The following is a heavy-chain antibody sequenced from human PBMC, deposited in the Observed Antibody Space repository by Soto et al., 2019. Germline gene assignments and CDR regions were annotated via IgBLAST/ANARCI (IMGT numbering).Heavy chain of an antibody. CDR1: GFTFSNYW. CDR3: ARPLSRRDAFDV. V-gene: IGHV3-7*01. CDR2: IKQDGSDI. Sequence: GGSLRLSCAASGFTFSNYWMTWVRQAPGKGLEWVANIKQDGSDIYYVDSVKGRFTISRDNARNSLFLQMNSLRAEDTAVYYYARPLSRRDAFDVWGQGTVVT. J-gene: IGHJ3*01.